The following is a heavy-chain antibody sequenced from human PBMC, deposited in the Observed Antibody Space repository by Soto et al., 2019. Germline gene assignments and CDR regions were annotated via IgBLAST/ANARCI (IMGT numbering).Heavy chain of an antibody. J-gene: IGHJ4*02. V-gene: IGHV1-3*01. CDR3: ARELQGLYYFDY. CDR1: EYTFSSYT. Sequence: XSVKVSCKASEYTFSSYTLHWVRQAPGQRLEWMGWINAGNGDSKYSQKFQGRVSISRDTSASTASMELSSLTSEDTAVYYCARELQGLYYFDYWGQGNLVTVSS. CDR2: INAGNGDS. D-gene: IGHD4-4*01.